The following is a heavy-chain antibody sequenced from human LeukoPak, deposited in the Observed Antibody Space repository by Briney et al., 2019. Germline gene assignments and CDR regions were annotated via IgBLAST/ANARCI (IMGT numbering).Heavy chain of an antibody. Sequence: SXXRQAPGQGLEWMGWISAYNGNTNYAQKLQGRVTMTTDTSTSTAYMELRSLRSDDTAVYYCARDTTTYCSSTSCYNWFDHWGQGTLVTVSS. V-gene: IGHV1-18*01. CDR2: ISAYNGNT. J-gene: IGHJ5*02. CDR3: ARDTTTYCSSTSCYNWFDH. D-gene: IGHD2-2*01.